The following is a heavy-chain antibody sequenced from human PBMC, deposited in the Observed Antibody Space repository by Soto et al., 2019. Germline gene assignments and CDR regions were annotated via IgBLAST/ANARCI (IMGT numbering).Heavy chain of an antibody. J-gene: IGHJ6*03. Sequence: SETLSLTCTVSGGSISSYYWSWIRQPPGKGLEWIGYIYYSGSTNYNPSLKSRVTISVDTSKNQFSLKLSSVTAADTAVYYCARALTMVRGVRFYYYYMDVWGKGTTVTVSS. D-gene: IGHD3-10*01. CDR2: IYYSGST. CDR3: ARALTMVRGVRFYYYYMDV. V-gene: IGHV4-59*01. CDR1: GGSISSYY.